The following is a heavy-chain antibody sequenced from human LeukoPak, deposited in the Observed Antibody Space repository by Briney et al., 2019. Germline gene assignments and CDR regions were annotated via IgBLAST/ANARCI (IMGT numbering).Heavy chain of an antibody. D-gene: IGHD3-10*01. CDR3: ARGLWFGELLSWFDP. CDR1: GGSISSYY. CDR2: IYYSGST. V-gene: IGHV4-59*04. J-gene: IGHJ5*02. Sequence: SETLSLTCTVSGGSISSYYWSWIRQPPGKGLEWIGYIYYSGSTYYNPSLKSRVTISVDTSNYHFSLNLSSVTAADTAVYYCARGLWFGELLSWFDPWGQGTLVTVSS.